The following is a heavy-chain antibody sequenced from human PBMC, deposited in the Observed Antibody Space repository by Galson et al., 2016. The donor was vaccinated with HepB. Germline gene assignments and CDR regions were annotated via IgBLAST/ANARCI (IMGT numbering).Heavy chain of an antibody. Sequence: SLRLSCAASGFTFSSYAMHWVRQAPGKGLEWVAVIWYDGSERYYGDSVKGRFTISRDNSQNTLYLQMNSLRAEDTAVYYCAATIHCRGGSCHFYFDYWGQGTLVTVSS. CDR2: IWYDGSER. J-gene: IGHJ4*02. CDR1: GFTFSSYA. V-gene: IGHV3-33*01. CDR3: AATIHCRGGSCHFYFDY. D-gene: IGHD2-15*01.